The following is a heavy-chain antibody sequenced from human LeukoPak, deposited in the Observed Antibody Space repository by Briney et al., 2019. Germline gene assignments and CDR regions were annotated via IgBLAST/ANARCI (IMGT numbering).Heavy chain of an antibody. CDR1: GFTFSDYF. V-gene: IGHV3-11*04. D-gene: IGHD1-26*01. J-gene: IGHJ4*02. CDR3: ARDAVGPYYFDY. Sequence: GGSLRLSCTASGFTFSDYFVTWIRQAPGKGLEWLSSLSHNGSPTYYAESVKGRFTVSRDNAKNSLYLQMNSLRAEDTAVYYCARDAVGPYYFDYWGQGTLVTVSS. CDR2: LSHNGSPT.